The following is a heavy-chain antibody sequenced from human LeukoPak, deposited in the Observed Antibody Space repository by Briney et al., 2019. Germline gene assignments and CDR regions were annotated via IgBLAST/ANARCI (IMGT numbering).Heavy chain of an antibody. D-gene: IGHD6-13*01. J-gene: IGHJ4*02. V-gene: IGHV4-34*01. Sequence: PSETLSLTCAVYGGSFSGYYWSWIRQPPGKGLEWIGEINHSGSTNYNPSLKSRVTISVDTSKNQFSLKLSSVTAADTAVYYCARGWRYSSSWYPFDYWGQGTLVTVSS. CDR3: ARGWRYSSSWYPFDY. CDR1: GGSFSGYY. CDR2: INHSGST.